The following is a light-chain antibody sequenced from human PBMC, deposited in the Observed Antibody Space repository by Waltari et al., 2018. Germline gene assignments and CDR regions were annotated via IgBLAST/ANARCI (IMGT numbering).Light chain of an antibody. CDR1: PGITNY. V-gene: IGKV1-17*03. Sequence: DIQMTQSPSAMSASVGDRVTTTCPASPGITNYLAWFQQVPGKVPKRLIYAASSLQSGVPSRFSGSGSGTEFTLTINGLQPEDFATYYCLQHNSYPYTFGQGTKLEIK. J-gene: IGKJ2*01. CDR3: LQHNSYPYT. CDR2: AAS.